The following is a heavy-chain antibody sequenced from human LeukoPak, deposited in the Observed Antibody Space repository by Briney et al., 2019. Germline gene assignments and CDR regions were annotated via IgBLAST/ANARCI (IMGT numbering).Heavy chain of an antibody. Sequence: GASVKVSCKASGYTFTSHFMHWVRQAPGQGLEWMGIINPESGNTAYAQKFQGRITMTGDTSTSTVYMELSSLRSEDTAMYYCAKDGNWNNVPGDYYYMDVWGKGPRSPSP. CDR1: GYTFTSHF. CDR2: INPESGNT. D-gene: IGHD1/OR15-1a*01. CDR3: AKDGNWNNVPGDYYYMDV. V-gene: IGHV1-46*01. J-gene: IGHJ6*03.